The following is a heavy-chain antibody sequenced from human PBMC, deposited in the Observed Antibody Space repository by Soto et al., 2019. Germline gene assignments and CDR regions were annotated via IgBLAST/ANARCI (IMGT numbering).Heavy chain of an antibody. Sequence: QVQLQESGPGLVKPSDTLSLTCAVSGYSISSSNWWGWIRQPPGKGLEWIGYIYYSGTTYYNPSLKSRVTMSVATPKNQFSRKLTSVTAVDTAVYYWARRETKGPIDSWGQGTLVTVSS. V-gene: IGHV4-28*01. CDR1: GYSISSSNW. D-gene: IGHD1-26*01. J-gene: IGHJ4*02. CDR2: IYYSGTT. CDR3: ARRETKGPIDS.